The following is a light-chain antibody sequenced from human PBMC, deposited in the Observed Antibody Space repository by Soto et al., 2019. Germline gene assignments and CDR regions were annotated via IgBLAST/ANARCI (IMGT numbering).Light chain of an antibody. V-gene: IGKV1-39*01. Sequence: DIQMTQSPASLSASVGDRVTITCRASQRISNNLNWYQQKPGKAPKLLIYGSTNLQSGVPSRFSGSGSGTEFTLTISGLQPEDIATYYCQQSFSIPYTFGPGTKQGIK. CDR2: GST. CDR1: QRISNN. CDR3: QQSFSIPYT. J-gene: IGKJ2*01.